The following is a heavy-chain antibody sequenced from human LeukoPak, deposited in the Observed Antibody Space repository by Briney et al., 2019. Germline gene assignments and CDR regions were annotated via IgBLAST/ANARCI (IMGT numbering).Heavy chain of an antibody. Sequence: PSETLSLTCTVSGASISSGSNSWGWIRQPAGKGLEWIGRINTSGTTNYNPSLKSRVTMSVDTSKNQFSLKLSSVTAADTAVYYCAREEDGYSFDYWGQGTLVTVSS. D-gene: IGHD5-24*01. V-gene: IGHV4-61*02. CDR2: INTSGTT. CDR3: AREEDGYSFDY. J-gene: IGHJ4*02. CDR1: GASISSGSNS.